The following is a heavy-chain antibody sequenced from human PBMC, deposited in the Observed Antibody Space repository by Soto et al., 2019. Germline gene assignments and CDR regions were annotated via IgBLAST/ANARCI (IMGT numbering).Heavy chain of an antibody. V-gene: IGHV1-3*01. J-gene: IGHJ5*02. CDR3: ARGRWSITMIVVPQNWFDP. CDR2: INAGNGNT. Sequence: GASVKVSCKASGYTFTSYAMHWVRQAPGQRLEWMGWINAGNGNTKYSQKFQGRVTITRDTPASTAYMELSSLRSEDTAVYYCARGRWSITMIVVPQNWFDPWGQGTLVTVSS. D-gene: IGHD3-22*01. CDR1: GYTFTSYA.